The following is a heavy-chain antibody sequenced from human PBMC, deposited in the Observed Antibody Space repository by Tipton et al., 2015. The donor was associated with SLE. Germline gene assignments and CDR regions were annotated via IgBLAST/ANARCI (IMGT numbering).Heavy chain of an antibody. J-gene: IGHJ4*02. CDR2: IYPGDSDT. Sequence: QLVQSGAEVKKPGESLKISCRGSGYSFTTYWIAWVRQVPGKGLEWMGIIYPGDSDTRYSPSFQGQVTISADKSISTAYLQWSSLKASDTAMYYCARLRRSSSSGDFDYWGQGTLVTVSS. V-gene: IGHV5-51*01. CDR1: GYSFTTYW. D-gene: IGHD6-6*01. CDR3: ARLRRSSSSGDFDY.